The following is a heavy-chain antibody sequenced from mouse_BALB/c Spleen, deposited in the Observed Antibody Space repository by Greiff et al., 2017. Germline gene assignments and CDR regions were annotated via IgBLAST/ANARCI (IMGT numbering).Heavy chain of an antibody. CDR3: ARRGYGNYEAY. CDR1: GFAFSSYD. J-gene: IGHJ3*01. CDR2: ISSGGGST. D-gene: IGHD2-1*01. V-gene: IGHV5-12-1*01. Sequence: EVQGVESGGGLVKPGGSLKLSCAASGFAFSSYDMSWVRQTPEKRLEWVAYISSGGGSTYYPDTVKGRFTISRDNAKNTLYLQMSSLKSEDTAMYYCARRGYGNYEAYWGQGTLVTVSA.